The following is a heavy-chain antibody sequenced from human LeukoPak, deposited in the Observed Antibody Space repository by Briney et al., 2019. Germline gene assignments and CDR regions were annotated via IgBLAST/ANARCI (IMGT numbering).Heavy chain of an antibody. CDR3: ARQSIMITFGGVTDDAFDI. V-gene: IGHV1-46*01. D-gene: IGHD3-16*01. J-gene: IGHJ3*02. Sequence: ASVKVSCKAFGYTFTSNYMHWVRQAPGQGPEWMGVISPSGGSTTYAQKFQGRVTITRNTSISTAYMELSSLRSEDTAVYYCARQSIMITFGGVTDDAFDIWGQGTMVTVSS. CDR1: GYTFTSNY. CDR2: ISPSGGST.